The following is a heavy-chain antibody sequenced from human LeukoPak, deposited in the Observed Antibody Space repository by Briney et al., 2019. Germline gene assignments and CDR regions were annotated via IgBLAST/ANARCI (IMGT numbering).Heavy chain of an antibody. CDR3: ARGNSHSFDY. D-gene: IGHD4-4*01. J-gene: IGHJ4*02. Sequence: GGSLRLSCAASGITLSSYWMHWVRQSPGKGPVWVSRINSDGSSTSYADSVKGRFTISRDNAKNTLYLQMNSLRAEDTAVYYCARGNSHSFDYWGQGALVTVSS. CDR1: GITLSSYW. V-gene: IGHV3-74*01. CDR2: INSDGSST.